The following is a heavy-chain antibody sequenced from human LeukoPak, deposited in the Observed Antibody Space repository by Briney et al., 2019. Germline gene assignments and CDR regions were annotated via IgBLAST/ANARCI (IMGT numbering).Heavy chain of an antibody. J-gene: IGHJ5*02. D-gene: IGHD3-16*01. CDR2: IGGRGGST. CDR3: GKEGGA. V-gene: IGHV3-23*01. CDR1: GFTFSSYA. Sequence: GGSLRLSCAASGFTFSSYAMTWVRQAPGKGPEWVSAIGGRGGSTYYADSLGGRFTISRDNSKDMVYLQMNSLKVEDTATYYCGKEGGAWGQGTKVTVSS.